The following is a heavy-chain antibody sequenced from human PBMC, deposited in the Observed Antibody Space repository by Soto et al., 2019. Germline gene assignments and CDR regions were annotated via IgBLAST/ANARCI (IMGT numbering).Heavy chain of an antibody. CDR3: AHSRNLITEDAQVGDFDY. D-gene: IGHD3-10*01. J-gene: IGHJ4*02. CDR1: GFSLNTDGEG. V-gene: IGHV2-5*02. Sequence: QITLKESGPTQVKPTQTLTLTCSFSGFSLNTDGEGVGWVRQPPGEALEWLALIYWDDDEHYSASLKTRLTLNTDPSKSQVVLIMTNMDPVDTATYYCAHSRNLITEDAQVGDFDYWGQGTLVTVSS. CDR2: IYWDDDE.